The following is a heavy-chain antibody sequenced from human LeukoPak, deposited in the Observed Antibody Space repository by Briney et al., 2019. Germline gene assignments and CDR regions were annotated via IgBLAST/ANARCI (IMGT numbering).Heavy chain of an antibody. CDR2: IKEDGSET. CDR1: GFTFSTHW. CDR3: ARMQMDTGYRPFDI. J-gene: IGHJ3*02. D-gene: IGHD5-24*01. V-gene: IGHV3-7*01. Sequence: PGGSLRLSCVASGFTFSTHWMAWVRQAPGKGLEWVAKIKEDGSETSYVDSVKGRLTISRDNAKNSLHLQMNSLRAEDTGLYYYARMQMDTGYRPFDIWGQGTMVTVSS.